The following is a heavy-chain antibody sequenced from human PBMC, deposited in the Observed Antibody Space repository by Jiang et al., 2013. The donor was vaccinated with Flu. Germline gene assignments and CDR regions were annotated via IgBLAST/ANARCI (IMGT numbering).Heavy chain of an antibody. CDR2: IKQDGSEK. CDR3: ARARKNDYGAKGYFDY. CDR1: GFTFSSYW. J-gene: IGHJ4*02. Sequence: VQLLESGGGLVQPGGSLRLSCAASGFTFSSYWMSWVRQAPGKGLEWVANIKQDGSEKYYVDSVKGRFTISRDNAKNSLYLQMNSLRAEDTAVYYCARARKNDYGAKGYFDYWGQGTLVTVSS. V-gene: IGHV3-7*03. D-gene: IGHD4-17*01.